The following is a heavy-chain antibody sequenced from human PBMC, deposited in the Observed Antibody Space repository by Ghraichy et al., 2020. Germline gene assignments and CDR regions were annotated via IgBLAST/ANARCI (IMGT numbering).Heavy chain of an antibody. CDR1: GGSISSYY. Sequence: SETLSLTCTVSGGSISSYYWSWIRQPPGKGLEWIGYIYYSGSTNYNPSLKSRVTISVDTSKNQFSLKLSSVTAADTAVYYCARDYELGDLRAFDIWGQGTMVTVSS. J-gene: IGHJ3*02. V-gene: IGHV4-59*01. CDR3: ARDYELGDLRAFDI. CDR2: IYYSGST. D-gene: IGHD3-10*01.